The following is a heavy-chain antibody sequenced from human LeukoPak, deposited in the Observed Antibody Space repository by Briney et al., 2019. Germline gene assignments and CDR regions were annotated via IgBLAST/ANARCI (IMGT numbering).Heavy chain of an antibody. Sequence: ASVKASCKASGYTFTSYGISWVRQAPGQGLEWMGWISAYNGNTNYAQKLQGRVTMTTDTSTSTAYMELRSLRSDDTAVYYCPREVGIVVVPAAYDAFDIWGQGKMVTVSS. V-gene: IGHV1-18*04. D-gene: IGHD2-2*01. J-gene: IGHJ3*02. CDR2: ISAYNGNT. CDR1: GYTFTSYG. CDR3: PREVGIVVVPAAYDAFDI.